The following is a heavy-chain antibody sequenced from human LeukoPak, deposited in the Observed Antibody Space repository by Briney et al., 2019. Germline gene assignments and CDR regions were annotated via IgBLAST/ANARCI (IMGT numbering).Heavy chain of an antibody. CDR3: AKSGSHDAFDI. J-gene: IGHJ3*02. CDR1: GFTFSSYA. CDR2: ISYDGSNK. Sequence: GGSLRLSCAASGFTFSSYAMSWVRQAPGKGLEWVAVISYDGSNKYYADSVKGRFTISRDNSKNTLYLQMNSLRAEDTAVYYCAKSGSHDAFDIWGQGTMVTVSS. D-gene: IGHD6-25*01. V-gene: IGHV3-30*18.